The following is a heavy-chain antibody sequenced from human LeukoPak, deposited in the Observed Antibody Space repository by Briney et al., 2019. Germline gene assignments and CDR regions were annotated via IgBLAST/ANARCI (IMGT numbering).Heavy chain of an antibody. CDR2: VSSSGGTT. D-gene: IGHD2-15*01. J-gene: IGHJ6*03. CDR3: AENGDRGAYCSGGSCYPYYYYYMDV. Sequence: GGSLRLSCAASGFTFSSYGMHWVRQAPGKGLEWVSAVSSSGGTTYYADSVKGRFTISRDNSKNTLSLQMNSLRAEDTAIYYCAENGDRGAYCSGGSCYPYYYYYMDVWGKGTTVTISS. CDR1: GFTFSSYG. V-gene: IGHV3-23*01.